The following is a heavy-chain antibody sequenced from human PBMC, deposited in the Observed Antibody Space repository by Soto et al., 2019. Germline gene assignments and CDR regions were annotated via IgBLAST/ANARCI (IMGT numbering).Heavy chain of an antibody. D-gene: IGHD3-10*01. J-gene: IGHJ3*02. CDR2: IYYSGST. Sequence: ETLSLTCTVSGGSISSYYWSWIRQPPGKGLEWIGYIYYSGSTNYNPSLKSRVTISVDTSKNQFSLKLSSVTAADTAVYYCAREGRGDAFDIWGQGTMVTVSS. CDR1: GGSISSYY. CDR3: AREGRGDAFDI. V-gene: IGHV4-59*01.